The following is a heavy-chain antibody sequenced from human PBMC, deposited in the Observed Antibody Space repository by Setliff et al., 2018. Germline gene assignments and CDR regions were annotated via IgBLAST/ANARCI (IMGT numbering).Heavy chain of an antibody. D-gene: IGHD3-22*01. CDR1: GGTFSSYG. Sequence: SVKVSCKASGGTFSSYGISWVRQAPGQGLEWMGGTITIFGTTDYAQKFRGRVTIITDESTSTAFMQLSSLRSEDAAVYYCVREGVDSRSSTDYRYYMDVWGKGTTVTVSS. V-gene: IGHV1-69*05. J-gene: IGHJ6*03. CDR3: VREGVDSRSSTDYRYYMDV. CDR2: TITIFGTT.